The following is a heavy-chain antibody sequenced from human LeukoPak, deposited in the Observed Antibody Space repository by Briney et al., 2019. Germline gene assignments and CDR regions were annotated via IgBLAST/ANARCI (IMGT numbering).Heavy chain of an antibody. V-gene: IGHV4-39*01. J-gene: IGHJ5*02. Sequence: SETLSLTCTVSGGSISSTSYYWGWIRQPPGKGLEWIGSIYYRGSPYYNPSLKSRVTISVDTSKNHFSLTLSSVTAADTAVYYCASHTSMATRTNWFDPWGQGTLVTVSS. CDR3: ASHTSMATRTNWFDP. CDR1: GGSISSTSYY. D-gene: IGHD5-24*01. CDR2: IYYRGSP.